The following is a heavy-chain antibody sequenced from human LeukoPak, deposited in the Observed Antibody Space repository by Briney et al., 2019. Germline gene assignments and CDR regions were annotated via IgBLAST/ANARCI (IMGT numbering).Heavy chain of an antibody. V-gene: IGHV4-61*02. CDR3: ARKTALSGDYDWFDP. CDR1: GGSISSDNYY. CDR2: IYTSGST. D-gene: IGHD4-17*01. J-gene: IGHJ5*02. Sequence: SETLSLTCTVSGGSISSDNYYWSWIRQPAGKGLEWIGLIYTSGSTNYNPSLKSRVTISVDTSKNQFSLRLSSVTAADTAVYYCARKTALSGDYDWFDPWGQGTLVTVSS.